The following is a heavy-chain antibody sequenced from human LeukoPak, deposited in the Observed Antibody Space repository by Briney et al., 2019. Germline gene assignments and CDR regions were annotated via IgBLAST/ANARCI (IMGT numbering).Heavy chain of an antibody. J-gene: IGHJ3*02. Sequence: PGGSLRLSCAASGFTFSSYAMSWVRQAPGKGLEWVSVIYSGGSTYYADSVKGRFTISRDNSKDTLYLQMNSLRAEDTAVYYCARDGGAVALDAFDIWGQGTMVTVSS. D-gene: IGHD6-19*01. CDR2: IYSGGST. CDR3: ARDGGAVALDAFDI. V-gene: IGHV3-53*01. CDR1: GFTFSSYA.